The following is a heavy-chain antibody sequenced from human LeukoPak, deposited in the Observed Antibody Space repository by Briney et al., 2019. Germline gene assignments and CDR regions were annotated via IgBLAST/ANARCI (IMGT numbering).Heavy chain of an antibody. CDR2: TNPNSGGT. V-gene: IGHV1-2*02. CDR3: RGSDSSGYYSSPYYFDY. Sequence: ASVKVSCKASGYTFTGYYMHWVRQAPGQGLEWMGWTNPNSGGTNYAQKFQGRVTMTRDTSISTAYMELSRLRSDDTAVYYCRGSDSSGYYSSPYYFDYWGQGTLVTVSS. CDR1: GYTFTGYY. D-gene: IGHD3-22*01. J-gene: IGHJ4*02.